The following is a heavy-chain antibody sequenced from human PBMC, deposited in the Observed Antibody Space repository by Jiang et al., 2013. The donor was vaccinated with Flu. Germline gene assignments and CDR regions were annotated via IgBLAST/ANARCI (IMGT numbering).Heavy chain of an antibody. J-gene: IGHJ4*02. D-gene: IGHD3-22*01. V-gene: IGHV4-34*01. CDR2: INHSGST. CDR3: ARHYYDSSGYPTQFDY. CDR1: GGSFSGYY. Sequence: LLKPSETLSLTCAVYGGSFSGYYWSWIRQPPGKGLEWIGEINHSGSTNYNPSLKSRVTISVDTSKNQFSLKLSSVTAADTAVYYCARHYYDSSGYPTQFDYWGQGTLVTVSS.